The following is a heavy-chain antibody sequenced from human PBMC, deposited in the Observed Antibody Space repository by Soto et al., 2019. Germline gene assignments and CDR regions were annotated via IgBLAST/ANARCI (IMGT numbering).Heavy chain of an antibody. V-gene: IGHV3-23*01. CDR3: AKVGKDSRSGRSYYYYYYGMDV. D-gene: IGHD6-6*01. J-gene: IGHJ6*02. CDR1: GFTFSSYA. CDR2: ISGSGGST. Sequence: QTGGSLRLSCAASGFTFSSYAMSWVRQAPGEGLEWVSAISGSGGSTYYAYSVKGRFSISRDNSKNTLYLQMNSLRAEDTAVYYCAKVGKDSRSGRSYYYYYYGMDVWGQGTTVTVSS.